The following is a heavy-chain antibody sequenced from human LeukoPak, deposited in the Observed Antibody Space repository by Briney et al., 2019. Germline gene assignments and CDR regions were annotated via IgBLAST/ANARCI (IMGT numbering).Heavy chain of an antibody. D-gene: IGHD6-19*01. V-gene: IGHV1-69*04. CDR1: GGTFTNYA. CDR2: IIPILDVT. CDR3: ARGERKAVATPGDYFDY. J-gene: IGHJ4*02. Sequence: SVKVSCKASGGTFTNYAINWVRQAPGQGLEWMGRIIPILDVTNYAQKFQGRVTITADQSTSTAYMELSSLRSEDTAVYYCARGERKAVATPGDYFDYWGQGSLVTVSS.